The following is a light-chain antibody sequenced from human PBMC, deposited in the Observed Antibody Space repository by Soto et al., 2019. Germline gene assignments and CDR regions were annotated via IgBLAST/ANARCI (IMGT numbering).Light chain of an antibody. CDR3: QEYVNSPPRYT. V-gene: IGKV3-20*01. Sequence: ELVLTQSPGTLSLSPGERATLSCRASQTVSSRYFAWYQQRPGQPPRLLIYGASTRATGIPDRFSGSASGADFTLTISRLEPEDFAMYYCQEYVNSPPRYTFGQGTKLELK. CDR2: GAS. J-gene: IGKJ2*01. CDR1: QTVSSRY.